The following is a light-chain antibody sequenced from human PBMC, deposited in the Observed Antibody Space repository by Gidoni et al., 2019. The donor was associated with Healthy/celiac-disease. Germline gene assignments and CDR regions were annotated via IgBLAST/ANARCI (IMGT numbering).Light chain of an antibody. J-gene: IGKJ2*01. V-gene: IGKV1-17*01. Sequence: DIQMTQSPSSLSASVGDRVTITCRASQGITNDLGWYQQKPGKAPKRLIYAASTLQTGVPSRFSGRGSGKKFTLTISSLQPEDFATYYCLKHSTYAYTFGQGTKLEIK. CDR2: AAS. CDR3: LKHSTYAYT. CDR1: QGITND.